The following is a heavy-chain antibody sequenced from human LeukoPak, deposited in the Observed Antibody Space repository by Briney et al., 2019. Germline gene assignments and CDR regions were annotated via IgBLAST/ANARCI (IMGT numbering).Heavy chain of an antibody. D-gene: IGHD2-2*02. J-gene: IGHJ6*02. V-gene: IGHV3-11*01. CDR2: ISSSGSTI. CDR1: GFTFSDYY. Sequence: PGGSLRLSCAASGFTFSDYYMSWIRQAPGKGLEWVSYISSSGSTIYYADSVKGRFTISRDNAKNSLYLQMNSLRAEDTAVYYCARDRIGYCSSTSCYTSLESQENYYGMDVWGQGTTVTVSS. CDR3: ARDRIGYCSSTSCYTSLESQENYYGMDV.